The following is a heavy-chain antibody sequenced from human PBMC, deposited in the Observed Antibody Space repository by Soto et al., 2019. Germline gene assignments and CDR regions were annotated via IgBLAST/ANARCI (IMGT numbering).Heavy chain of an antibody. CDR1: GFTFSSYA. V-gene: IGHV3-23*01. CDR2: ISGSGGSI. CDR3: AKGILVKPPGTRTFDI. Sequence: EVQLLESGGGLVQPGGSLRLSCAASGFTFSSYAMSWVRQAPGKGLEWVSAISGSGGSIYYADSVKGRFTISRDNSNSALYLQMNSLRVGDTALYYCAKGILVKPPGTRTFDIWGQGTMVIVSS. J-gene: IGHJ3*02. D-gene: IGHD6-13*01.